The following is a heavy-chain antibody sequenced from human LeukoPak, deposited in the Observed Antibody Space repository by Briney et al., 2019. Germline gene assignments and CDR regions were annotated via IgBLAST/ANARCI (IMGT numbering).Heavy chain of an antibody. CDR3: ASDIDCVGGTWYSYNWFDP. CDR2: IDISGST. D-gene: IGHD2-21*01. V-gene: IGHV4-61*09. CDR1: GGSLTSGSHY. Sequence: SQTLSLTCTVSGGSLTSGSHYWSWIRQPAGKGLEWIGNIDISGSTKYNPSLKSRVTIYIDMSKNQFSLELTSVTAADTAVYYCASDIDCVGGTWYSYNWFDPWGQGTLVTVSS. J-gene: IGHJ5*02.